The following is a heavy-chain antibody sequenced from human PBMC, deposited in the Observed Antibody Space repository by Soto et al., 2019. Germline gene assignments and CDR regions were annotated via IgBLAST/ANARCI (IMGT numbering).Heavy chain of an antibody. CDR2: IYYSGST. V-gene: IGHV4-61*01. CDR1: GGSVSSGSYY. CDR3: AREKGYSGSYYVDY. D-gene: IGHD1-26*01. Sequence: SETLSLTCTVSGGSVSSGSYYWSWIRKPPGKGLEWIGYIYYSGSTNYNPSLKSRVTLSVDTSKNQFSLKLSSVTAADTAVYYCAREKGYSGSYYVDYWGQGTLVTVSS. J-gene: IGHJ4*02.